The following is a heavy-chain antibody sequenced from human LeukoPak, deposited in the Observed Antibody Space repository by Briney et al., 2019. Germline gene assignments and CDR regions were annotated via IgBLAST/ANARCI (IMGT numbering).Heavy chain of an antibody. Sequence: PSETLSLTCTVSGGSISGYYWSWIRQPPGKGLEWIGYIYYSGSTDYNPSLKSRVTMSVDTSKNQFSLKLSSVTAADTAVYYCATLQSSGYDYSDYWGQGILVTVSS. CDR1: GGSISGYY. CDR2: IYYSGST. CDR3: ATLQSSGYDYSDY. J-gene: IGHJ4*02. V-gene: IGHV4-59*08. D-gene: IGHD3-22*01.